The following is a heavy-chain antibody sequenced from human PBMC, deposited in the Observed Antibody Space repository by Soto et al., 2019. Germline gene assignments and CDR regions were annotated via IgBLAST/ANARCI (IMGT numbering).Heavy chain of an antibody. J-gene: IGHJ4*02. V-gene: IGHV3-21*06. Sequence: GGSLRLSCAASGFTFTRYSMNWVRQAPGKGLEWVSSISSTTNYIYYGDSMKGRFTISRDNAKNSLYLEMNSLRAEDTAVYYCARESEGLTSNFDYWGQGTLVTVSS. CDR1: GFTFTRYS. CDR2: ISSTTNYI. CDR3: ARESEGLTSNFDY.